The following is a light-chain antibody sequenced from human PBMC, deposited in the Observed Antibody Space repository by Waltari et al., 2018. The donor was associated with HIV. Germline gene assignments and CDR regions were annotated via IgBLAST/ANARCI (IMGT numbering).Light chain of an antibody. V-gene: IGLV1-47*01. CDR2: RDN. J-gene: IGLJ3*02. Sequence: QSVLTQPPSASGTPGQRVTISFSCTSANIGNTVYWYQQLPGAAPKVVIYRDNQRPSGVPDRFSGSRSGTSASLDVSGLRSEDEATYFCAAWDDTLSGWVFGGGTKLTVL. CDR1: SANIGNT. CDR3: AAWDDTLSGWV.